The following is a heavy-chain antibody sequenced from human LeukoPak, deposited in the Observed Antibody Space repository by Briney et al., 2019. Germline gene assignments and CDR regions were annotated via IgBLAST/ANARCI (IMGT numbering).Heavy chain of an antibody. V-gene: IGHV3-30*03. Sequence: PGGSLRLSCAASGFTFSSYGMHWVRQAPGKGLEWVAVISYDGSNKYYADSVKGRFTISRDNSKNTLYLQMSSLRSEDTAVYYCATVVFSKIYYYYYMDVWGKGTTVTVSS. CDR2: ISYDGSNK. J-gene: IGHJ6*03. CDR3: ATVVFSKIYYYYYMDV. CDR1: GFTFSSYG. D-gene: IGHD2/OR15-2a*01.